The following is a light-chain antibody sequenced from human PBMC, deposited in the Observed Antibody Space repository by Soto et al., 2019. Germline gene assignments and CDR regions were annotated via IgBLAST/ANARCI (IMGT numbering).Light chain of an antibody. CDR2: DTA. J-gene: IGKJ5*01. V-gene: IGKV3-15*01. CDR3: QQYSKWPT. CDR1: ESVSGN. Sequence: EIVMTQSPATLSVSPGERTTLSCRASESVSGNLAWYQQKPGQAPRLLIYDTASSATAIPARFSGSGSGTEFTLTISRLQSEDFAVYYCQQYSKWPTFGQGTRLEIK.